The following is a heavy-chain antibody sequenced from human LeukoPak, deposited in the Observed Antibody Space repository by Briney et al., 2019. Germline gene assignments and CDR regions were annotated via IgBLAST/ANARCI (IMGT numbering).Heavy chain of an antibody. D-gene: IGHD3-22*01. CDR2: IYYSGST. CDR1: SGSISSYY. CDR3: ARTSFDSSVNYGMDV. J-gene: IGHJ6*02. V-gene: IGHV4-59*01. Sequence: SETLSLTCTVSSGSISSYYWSWIRQPPGKGLEGIGYIYYSGSTNYNPSLKSRVTISVDTSKNQFSLKLSSVTAADTAVYYCARTSFDSSVNYGMDVWGQGTTVTVSS.